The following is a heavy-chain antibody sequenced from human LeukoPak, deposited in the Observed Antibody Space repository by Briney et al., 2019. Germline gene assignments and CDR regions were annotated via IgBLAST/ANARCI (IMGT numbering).Heavy chain of an antibody. V-gene: IGHV4-31*03. J-gene: IGHJ6*02. CDR2: IYYSGGT. CDR1: GGSISSGGYY. Sequence: SQTLSLTCTVSGGSISSGGYYWSWIRQHPGKGLEWIGYIYYSGGTYYNPSLKSRVTISVDTSKNQFSLKLSSVTAADTAVYYCARVVPAVRYYYYYGMDVWGQGTTVTVSS. CDR3: ARVVPAVRYYYYYGMDV. D-gene: IGHD2-2*01.